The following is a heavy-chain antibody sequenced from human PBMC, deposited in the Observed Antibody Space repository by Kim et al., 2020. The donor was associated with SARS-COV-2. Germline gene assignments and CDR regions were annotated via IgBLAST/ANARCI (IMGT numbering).Heavy chain of an antibody. V-gene: IGHV3-23*01. CDR3: AKGVAAAGYY. J-gene: IGHJ4*02. Sequence: GSTDYADSVKGRFTISRGNSKNALDLQMNSLRAEGTAVYYCAKGVAAAGYYWGQGTLVTVSS. D-gene: IGHD6-13*01. CDR2: GST.